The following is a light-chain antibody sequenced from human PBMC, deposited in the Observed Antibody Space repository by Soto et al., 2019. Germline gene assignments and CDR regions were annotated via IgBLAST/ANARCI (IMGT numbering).Light chain of an antibody. Sequence: DIQMTQSPSSLSASVGDRVTITCRASQSISSYLNWYQQKQGKAPKLLIYAASSLQSGVPSRFSGSGSGTDFTHTISNLQPEDFATYYCQQSYSTPLTCGGGTKVEIK. CDR1: QSISSY. J-gene: IGKJ4*01. V-gene: IGKV1-39*01. CDR3: QQSYSTPLT. CDR2: AAS.